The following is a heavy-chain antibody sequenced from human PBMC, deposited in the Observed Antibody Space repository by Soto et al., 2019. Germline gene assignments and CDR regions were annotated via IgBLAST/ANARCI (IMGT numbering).Heavy chain of an antibody. V-gene: IGHV3-33*01. CDR2: IWFDGSNK. CDR3: AREYYDSSGYYHFGFGY. J-gene: IGHJ1*01. D-gene: IGHD3-22*01. Sequence: GGSLRLSCAASGFTFSTYGMHWVRQAPGKGLEWVAVIWFDGSNKYYADSVKGRFTISRDNSKNTLYLQMNSLSAEDTAVYYCAREYYDSSGYYHFGFGYWGQGTLVTVSS. CDR1: GFTFSTYG.